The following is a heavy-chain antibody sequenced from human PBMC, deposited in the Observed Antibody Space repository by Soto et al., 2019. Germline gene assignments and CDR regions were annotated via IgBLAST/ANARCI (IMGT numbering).Heavy chain of an antibody. CDR1: GFTFSSYT. V-gene: IGHV3-30-3*01. CDR2: ISYDGTNK. J-gene: IGHJ6*02. D-gene: IGHD1-26*01. CDR3: ARGGGWELIHYYYGMDV. Sequence: GGSLRLSCAASGFTFSSYTMHWVRQAPGKGLEWVAVISYDGTNKYYADSVKGRFTISRDNSKNTLYLQMNSLRAEDTAVYYCARGGGWELIHYYYGMDVWGQGTTVTVSS.